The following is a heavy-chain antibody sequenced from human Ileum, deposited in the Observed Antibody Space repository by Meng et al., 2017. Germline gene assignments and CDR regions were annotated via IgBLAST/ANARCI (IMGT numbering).Heavy chain of an antibody. J-gene: IGHJ4*02. Sequence: QVQLVQSGAEVKKPGPSVTVSCKASGGTFSSYTISWVRQAPGQGLEWMGRIIPILGIANYAQKFQGRVTITADKSTSTAYMELSSLRSEDTAVYYCARSSLGWPFLPFDYWGQGTLVTVSS. V-gene: IGHV1-69*02. CDR1: GGTFSSYT. CDR3: ARSSLGWPFLPFDY. CDR2: IIPILGIA. D-gene: IGHD3-3*01.